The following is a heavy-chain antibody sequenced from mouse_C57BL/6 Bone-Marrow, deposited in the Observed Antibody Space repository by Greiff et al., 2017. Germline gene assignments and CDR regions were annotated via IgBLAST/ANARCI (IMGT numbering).Heavy chain of an antibody. CDR2: IDPSDSYT. CDR1: GYTFTSYW. J-gene: IGHJ3*01. Sequence: QVQLQQPGAELVMPGASVKLSCKASGYTFTSYWMHWVKQRPGQGLEWIGEIDPSDSYTNYNQKFKGKSTLTVDKSSSTAYMQLSSLTSEDSAVYYCARDRYAAWFAYWGQGTLVTVSA. V-gene: IGHV1-69*01. CDR3: ARDRYAAWFAY. D-gene: IGHD2-14*01.